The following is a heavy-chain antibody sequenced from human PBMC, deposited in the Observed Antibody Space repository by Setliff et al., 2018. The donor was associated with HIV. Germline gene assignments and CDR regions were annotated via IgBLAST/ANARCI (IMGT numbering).Heavy chain of an antibody. CDR3: ARDWVTRSNYYGSGSPWYFDF. D-gene: IGHD3-10*01. CDR2: IYTSGAV. Sequence: SETLSLTCTVSGASIGNYFWTWLRQPPGQGLEWIGYIYTSGAVNYNPSLKSRVTMSVETSQNQFSLKLRSVNAADTAVYYCARDWVTRSNYYGSGSPWYFDFWGRGILVTVSS. V-gene: IGHV4-4*09. CDR1: GASIGNYF. J-gene: IGHJ2*01.